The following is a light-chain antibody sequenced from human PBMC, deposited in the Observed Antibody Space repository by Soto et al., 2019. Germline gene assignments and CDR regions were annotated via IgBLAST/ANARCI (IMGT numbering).Light chain of an antibody. CDR2: EVS. CDR3: SSYTIRSTLV. J-gene: IGLJ1*01. Sequence: QSVLTQPASVSGSPGQSITISCTGSSGDVGGYNYVSWYQQHPGKAPKLMIYEVSNRPSGVSNRFSGSKSGYTASLTISGLQAEDEADYYCSSYTIRSTLVFGTGTKVIVL. CDR1: SGDVGGYNY. V-gene: IGLV2-14*01.